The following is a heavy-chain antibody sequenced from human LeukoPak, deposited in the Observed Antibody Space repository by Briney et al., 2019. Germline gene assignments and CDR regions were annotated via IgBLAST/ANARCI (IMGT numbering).Heavy chain of an antibody. V-gene: IGHV3-48*03. CDR2: ISTVGSTI. CDR1: AFAFSNYE. Sequence: GGSLRLSCTTSAFAFSNYEMHWVRQAPGKGLEWVSYISTVGSTIYYSDYVKGRFTISRDNAKKSLSLQMSSLSAADTAVYYCAGGPVVTTFDYWGQGTLVTVSS. J-gene: IGHJ4*02. CDR3: AGGPVVTTFDY. D-gene: IGHD2-21*02.